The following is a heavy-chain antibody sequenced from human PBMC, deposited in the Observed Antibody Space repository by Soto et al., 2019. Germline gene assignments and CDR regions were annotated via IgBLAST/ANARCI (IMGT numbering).Heavy chain of an antibody. CDR2: IIPILGIA. V-gene: IGHV1-69*04. CDR3: AREGLVVVPAAISWFDP. J-gene: IGHJ5*02. Sequence: SVKVSCKASGGTFSSYTISWVRQAPGQGLEWMGRIIPILGIANYAQKFQGRVTITADKSTSTAYMELSSLRSEDTAVYYCAREGLVVVPAAISWFDPWGQGTLVTVSS. CDR1: GGTFSSYT. D-gene: IGHD2-2*02.